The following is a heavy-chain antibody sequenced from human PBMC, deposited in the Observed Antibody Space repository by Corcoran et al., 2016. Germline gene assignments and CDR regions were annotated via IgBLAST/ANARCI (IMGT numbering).Heavy chain of an antibody. CDR3: AKEHDGSGNTGRGY. CDR1: GFTFSSYG. J-gene: IGHJ4*02. Sequence: QVQLVESGGGVVQPGRSLRLSCAASGFTFSSYGMHWVRQAPGKGLAWVAVISYDGSNKYYADSVKGRFNISRDNSKNTLYLQMNSLRAEDTAVDYCAKEHDGSGNTGRGYWGQGTLVTVSS. V-gene: IGHV3-30*18. D-gene: IGHD3-10*01. CDR2: ISYDGSNK.